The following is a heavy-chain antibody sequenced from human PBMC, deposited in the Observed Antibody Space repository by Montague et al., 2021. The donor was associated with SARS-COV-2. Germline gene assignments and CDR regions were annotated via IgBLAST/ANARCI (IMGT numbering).Heavy chain of an antibody. D-gene: IGHD2-15*01. V-gene: IGHV4-39*01. CDR1: GGSISSSSYY. J-gene: IGHJ5*02. CDR2: MYYSGST. Sequence: SETLSLTCTVSGGSISSSSYYWGWIRQPPGKGLEWIGCMYYSGSTYYNPSLKSRVTISVDTSKNQFSLKLSSVTAADTAVYYCARQDPIVVVVAVERGWFDPWGQGTLVTVSS. CDR3: ARQDPIVVVVAVERGWFDP.